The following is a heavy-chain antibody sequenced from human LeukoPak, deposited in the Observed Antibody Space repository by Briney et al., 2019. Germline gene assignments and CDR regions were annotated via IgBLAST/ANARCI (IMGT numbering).Heavy chain of an antibody. CDR3: ARDPPREKGSSGWYEGY. V-gene: IGHV3-21*01. J-gene: IGHJ4*02. CDR2: ISSSSSYI. CDR1: GFTFSSCS. D-gene: IGHD6-19*01. Sequence: GGSLRLSCAASGFTFSSCSMNWVRQAPGKGLEWVSSISSSSSYIYYADSVKGRFTISRDNAKNSLYLQMNSLRAEDTAVYYCARDPPREKGSSGWYEGYWGQGTLVTVSS.